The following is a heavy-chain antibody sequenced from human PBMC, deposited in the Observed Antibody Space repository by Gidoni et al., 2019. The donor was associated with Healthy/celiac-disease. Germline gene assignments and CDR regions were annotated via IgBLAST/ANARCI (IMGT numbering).Heavy chain of an antibody. Sequence: QVQLQESGPGLVKPSKTLSLTCTVSGGSSSSGSYYWSWIRQPAGKGLEWIGRIYTGGSTNYNPSLKSRVTISVDTSKNQFSLKLSSVTAADTAVYYCARAGYGGNSVVLDYFDYWGQGTLVTVSS. CDR1: GGSSSSGSYY. J-gene: IGHJ4*02. D-gene: IGHD2-21*02. CDR3: ARAGYGGNSVVLDYFDY. CDR2: IYTGGST. V-gene: IGHV4-61*02.